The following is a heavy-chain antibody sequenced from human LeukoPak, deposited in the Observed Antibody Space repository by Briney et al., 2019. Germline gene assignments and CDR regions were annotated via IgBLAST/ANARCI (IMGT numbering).Heavy chain of an antibody. D-gene: IGHD6-13*01. CDR2: INPNSGGT. J-gene: IGHJ5*02. CDR3: ARGRRQQLVPGTMPQGELLGDWFDP. V-gene: IGHV1-2*02. CDR1: GYTFTGYY. Sequence: ASVKVSCKASGYTFTGYYMHWVRQAPGQGLEWMGWINPNSGGTNYAQKFQGRVTMTRDTSISTAYMELSRLRSEDTAVYYCARGRRQQLVPGTMPQGELLGDWFDPWGQGTLVTVSS.